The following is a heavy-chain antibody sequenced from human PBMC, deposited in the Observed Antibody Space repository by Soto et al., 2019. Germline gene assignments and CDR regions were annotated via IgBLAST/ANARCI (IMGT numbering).Heavy chain of an antibody. CDR3: ARESAALNWFDP. V-gene: IGHV3-48*01. CDR2: ISSSSSTI. Sequence: EVQLVESGGGLVQPGGSLRLSCAASGFSFSSYSMNWVRQAPGKGLEWVSYISSSSSTIYYADSVKGRFTISRDNXXXXXXXXXXXXXXEXXXVXYCARESAALNWFDPWGQGTLVTVSS. CDR1: GFSFSSYS. D-gene: IGHD2-2*01. J-gene: IGHJ5*02.